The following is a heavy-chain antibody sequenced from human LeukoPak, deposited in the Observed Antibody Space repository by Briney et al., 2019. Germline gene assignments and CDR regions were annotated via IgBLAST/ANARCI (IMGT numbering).Heavy chain of an antibody. CDR3: ARDFLGGSYSQAFDI. J-gene: IGHJ3*02. CDR1: GFTFSDYY. Sequence: GGSLRLSCAASGFTFSDYYMSWIRQAPGKGLEWVSYISSSGSTIYYADSVKGRFTISRDNAKNSLYLQMNSLRAEDTAVYYCARDFLGGSYSQAFDIWGQGTMVTVSS. D-gene: IGHD1-26*01. CDR2: ISSSGSTI. V-gene: IGHV3-11*01.